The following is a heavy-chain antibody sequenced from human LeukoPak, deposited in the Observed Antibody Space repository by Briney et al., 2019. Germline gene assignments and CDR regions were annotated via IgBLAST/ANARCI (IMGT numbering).Heavy chain of an antibody. V-gene: IGHV3-15*01. CDR3: VTGIAVAAY. J-gene: IGHJ4*02. CDR2: IKSKSDGVTT. D-gene: IGHD6-19*01. Sequence: GGSLVLSCAASGFTFSNAWMSWVRQAPGKGLEWVGRIKSKSDGVTTYYTTPVKGIFTISRDDSRNTLFLQMNSLKTEDTAVYYCVTGIAVAAYWGQGTLVTVSS. CDR1: GFTFSNAW.